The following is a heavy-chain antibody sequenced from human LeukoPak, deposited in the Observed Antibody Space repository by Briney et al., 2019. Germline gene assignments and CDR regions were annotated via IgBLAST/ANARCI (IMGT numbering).Heavy chain of an antibody. CDR1: GGSISSYY. CDR2: IFYSGST. J-gene: IGHJ5*02. V-gene: IGHV4-59*01. D-gene: IGHD6-19*01. CDR3: AAGYSSDWYYWFDP. Sequence: SETLSLTCTVSGGSISSYYWSWIRQPPGKGLEWIGYIFYSGSTNYNPSLKSRVTISVDTSKNQFSPKLSSVTAADTAVYYCAAGYSSDWYYWFDPWGQGTLVTVSS.